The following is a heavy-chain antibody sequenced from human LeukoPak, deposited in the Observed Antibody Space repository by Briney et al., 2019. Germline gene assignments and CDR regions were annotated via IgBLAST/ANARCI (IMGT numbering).Heavy chain of an antibody. V-gene: IGHV3-48*03. CDR2: ISSFSSTI. D-gene: IGHD3-10*01. J-gene: IGHJ4*02. CDR3: ARSPNYKGYFDY. Sequence: PGGSLRLSCAASGFTFSSYEMNWVRQAPGKGLEGVSYISSFSSTIYYADSVMGRFTISRDNAKNSLYLQMNSLRAADTAVYYCARSPNYKGYFDYWGQGTLVTVSS. CDR1: GFTFSSYE.